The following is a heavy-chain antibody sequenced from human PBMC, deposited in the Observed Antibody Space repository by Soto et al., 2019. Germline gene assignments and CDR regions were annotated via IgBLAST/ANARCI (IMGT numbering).Heavy chain of an antibody. V-gene: IGHV3-9*01. CDR2: ISWNSGSI. D-gene: IGHD6-6*01. J-gene: IGHJ6*02. CDR1: GFTFDDYA. CDR3: AKDIKTSSSSNYYYCGMDV. Sequence: EVQLVESGGGLVQPGRSLRLSCADSGFTFDDYAMHWVRQAPGKGLEWVSGISWNSGSICYADSVKGRFTISRDNAKNSLYLQMNSLRADDTALYYCAKDIKTSSSSNYYYCGMDVWGQGTTVTVSS.